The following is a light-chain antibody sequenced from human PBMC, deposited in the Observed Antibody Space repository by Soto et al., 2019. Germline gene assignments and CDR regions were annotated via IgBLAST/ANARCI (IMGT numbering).Light chain of an antibody. J-gene: IGKJ1*01. Sequence: EIVLTRSPGTLSLSPGKRSTLSCRASQSVSSSYLSWYQQKPGHAPRVLIYGASSRATGIPDRFSGSGSGTDFTLTISRLEPEDFEVYYCQQYGSSIVTFGQGTQVDIK. CDR1: QSVSSSY. V-gene: IGKV3-20*01. CDR3: QQYGSSIVT. CDR2: GAS.